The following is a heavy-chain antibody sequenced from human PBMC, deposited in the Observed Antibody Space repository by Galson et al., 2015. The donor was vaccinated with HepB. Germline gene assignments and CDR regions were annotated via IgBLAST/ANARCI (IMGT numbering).Heavy chain of an antibody. J-gene: IGHJ4*02. Sequence: SLRLSCAASGFTFSSYGMHWVRQAPGKGLEWVAVIWYDGSNKYYADSVKGRFTISRDNSKNTLYLQMNSLRAEDTAVYYCARKGYCSSTSCYRGALDYWGQGTLVTVSS. CDR2: IWYDGSNK. D-gene: IGHD2-2*02. V-gene: IGHV3-33*08. CDR3: ARKGYCSSTSCYRGALDY. CDR1: GFTFSSYG.